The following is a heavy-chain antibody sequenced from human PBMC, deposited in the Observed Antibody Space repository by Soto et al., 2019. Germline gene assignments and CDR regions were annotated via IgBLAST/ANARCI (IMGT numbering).Heavy chain of an antibody. CDR1: GFTFSNAW. CDR2: IKSKTDGGTT. D-gene: IGHD3-10*01. J-gene: IGHJ4*02. CDR3: TTDVEWGYYGSGPFDY. V-gene: IGHV3-15*01. Sequence: EVQLVESGGGLVKPGGSLRLSCAASGFTFSNAWMSWVRQAPGKGLEWVGRIKSKTDGGTTDYAAPVKGRFTISRADSKNTLYLQMNSLKTEDTAVYYCTTDVEWGYYGSGPFDYWGQGTLVTVSS.